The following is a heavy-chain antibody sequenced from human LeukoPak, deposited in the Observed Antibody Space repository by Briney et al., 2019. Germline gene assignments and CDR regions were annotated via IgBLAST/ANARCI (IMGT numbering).Heavy chain of an antibody. J-gene: IGHJ4*02. D-gene: IGHD3-10*01. Sequence: PSETLSLTCTVSGTPISSYSWSWIRQPPGKGLEWIGYIFYSGSTNYNPSLKSRVTLSVDTSKNQFSLKLSSVTAADTAVYYCARRTYGSGSYFLDYWGQGTLVTVSS. CDR3: ARRTYGSGSYFLDY. V-gene: IGHV4-59*01. CDR1: GTPISSYS. CDR2: IFYSGST.